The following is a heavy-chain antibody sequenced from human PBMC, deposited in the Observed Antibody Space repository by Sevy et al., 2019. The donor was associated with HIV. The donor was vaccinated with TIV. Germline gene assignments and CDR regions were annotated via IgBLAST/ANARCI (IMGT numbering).Heavy chain of an antibody. D-gene: IGHD1-26*01. Sequence: GGSLRLSCAASGFTFSSYWMSWVRQAPGKGLEWVANIKQDGSEKYYVDSVKGRSTISRDNAKNSLYLQMNSLRAEDTAVYYCARERWELLRIMDYWGQGTLVTVSS. J-gene: IGHJ4*02. CDR1: GFTFSSYW. V-gene: IGHV3-7*01. CDR2: IKQDGSEK. CDR3: ARERWELLRIMDY.